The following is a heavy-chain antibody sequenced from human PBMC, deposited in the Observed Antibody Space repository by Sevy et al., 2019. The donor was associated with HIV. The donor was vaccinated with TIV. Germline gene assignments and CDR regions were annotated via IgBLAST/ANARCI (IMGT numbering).Heavy chain of an antibody. CDR1: GGTFSSYA. V-gene: IGHV1-69*13. D-gene: IGHD3-22*01. CDR3: ARAGFMSDSSGYY. J-gene: IGHJ4*02. Sequence: ASVKVSCKASGGTFSSYAISWVRQAPGQGLEWMGGFIPIFGTANYAQKFQGRVTITADESTSTAYMELSSLRSEDTAVYYCARAGFMSDSSGYYWGQGTLVTVSS. CDR2: FIPIFGTA.